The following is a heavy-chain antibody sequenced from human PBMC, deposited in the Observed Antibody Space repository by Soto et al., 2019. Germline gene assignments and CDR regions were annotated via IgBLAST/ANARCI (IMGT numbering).Heavy chain of an antibody. D-gene: IGHD2-15*01. V-gene: IGHV5-51*01. J-gene: IGHJ6*02. Sequence: PGESLKICCKGSGYSFTSYWIGGVRQKPGKGLEWMGIIYPGDSDTRYSPSFQGQVTISADKSISTAYLQWSSLKASDTAMYYCARSVAANYYYYGMDVWGQGTTVTVSS. CDR2: IYPGDSDT. CDR1: GYSFTSYW. CDR3: ARSVAANYYYYGMDV.